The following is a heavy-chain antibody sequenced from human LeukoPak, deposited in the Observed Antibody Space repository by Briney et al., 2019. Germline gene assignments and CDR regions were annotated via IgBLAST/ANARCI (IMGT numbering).Heavy chain of an antibody. CDR1: GFTFSSYA. J-gene: IGHJ4*02. D-gene: IGHD1-26*01. Sequence: GGSLRLSCAASGFTFSSYAMSLVRQAPGKGLEWVSAISGSGGSTYYADSVKGRFTISRDNSKNTLYLQMNSLRAEDTAVYYCAKKSGSYLEIDYWGQGTLVTVSS. CDR2: ISGSGGST. CDR3: AKKSGSYLEIDY. V-gene: IGHV3-23*01.